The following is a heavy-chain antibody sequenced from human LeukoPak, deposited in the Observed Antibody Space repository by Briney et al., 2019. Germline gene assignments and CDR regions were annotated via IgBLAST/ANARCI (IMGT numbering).Heavy chain of an antibody. CDR2: ISPSGTDI. CDR3: AKESSSGYLGP. D-gene: IGHD3-22*01. Sequence: PGGSLRLSCAVSGFTFTDTYMTWIRQAPGKGLESLSYISPSGTDISYADSVKGRFTISRDNAKNSLYLQMNSLRAEDTAVYYCAKESSSGYLGPWGQGTLVTVSS. J-gene: IGHJ5*02. V-gene: IGHV3-11*01. CDR1: GFTFTDTY.